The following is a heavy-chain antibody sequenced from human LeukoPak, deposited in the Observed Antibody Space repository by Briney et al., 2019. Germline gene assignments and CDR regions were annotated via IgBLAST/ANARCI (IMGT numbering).Heavy chain of an antibody. J-gene: IGHJ4*02. D-gene: IGHD2-21*02. CDR1: GGSISSYY. CDR3: ARDCGGDCYLGPFVY. CDR2: IYYNGST. V-gene: IGHV4-59*01. Sequence: PSETLSLTCTVSGGSISSYYWSWIRQPPGKGLEWIGYIYYNGSTNYNPSLKSRVTISVDTAKNQFSLKLSSVTAAGTAVYYCARDCGGDCYLGPFVYWGQGTLVTVSS.